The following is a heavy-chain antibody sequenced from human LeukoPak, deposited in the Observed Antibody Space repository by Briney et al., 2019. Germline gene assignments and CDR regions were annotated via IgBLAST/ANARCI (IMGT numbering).Heavy chain of an antibody. J-gene: IGHJ4*02. D-gene: IGHD1-7*01. CDR1: GGSFSGYY. CDR3: ARLELRGPDY. V-gene: IGHV4-34*01. CDR2: INHSGST. Sequence: SETLSLTCAVYGGSFSGYYWSWIRQPPGKGLEWIGEINHSGSTNYNPSLKSRVTISVDTSKNQFSLKLSSVTAADTAVYYCARLELRGPDYWGQGTLVTVSS.